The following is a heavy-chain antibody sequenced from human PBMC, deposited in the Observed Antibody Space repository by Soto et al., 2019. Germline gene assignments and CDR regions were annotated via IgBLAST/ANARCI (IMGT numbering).Heavy chain of an antibody. J-gene: IGHJ4*02. V-gene: IGHV3-23*01. CDR3: AKSSGWFHPFDY. CDR1: GFTFRSYA. Sequence: EVQLLESGGGLVQPAGSLRLSCAASGFTFRSYALSWVRQAPGKGLEWVSVISGSGGSTYYADSVKGRFTISRDNSKNTLYLQMNSLRADDTAVYYCAKSSGWFHPFDYWGQGTLVTVSS. CDR2: ISGSGGST. D-gene: IGHD6-19*01.